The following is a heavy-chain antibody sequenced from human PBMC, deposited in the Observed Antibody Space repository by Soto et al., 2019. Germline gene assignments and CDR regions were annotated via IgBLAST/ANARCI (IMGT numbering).Heavy chain of an antibody. CDR3: ATWTLPLSWSWLQSAAGKFDY. V-gene: IGHV3-30-3*01. D-gene: IGHD3-10*01. J-gene: IGHJ4*02. Sequence: VHLVESGGGVVQPGRSLRVSCTASEFSFNNYAVHWVRQAPGEGLEWVALISSDGNNKYYPDSVKGRFTISRDHSNNTVYLQMHSLRLYDTAVYYCATWTLPLSWSWLQSAAGKFDYWGQGTLVTVSS. CDR1: EFSFNNYA. CDR2: ISSDGNNK.